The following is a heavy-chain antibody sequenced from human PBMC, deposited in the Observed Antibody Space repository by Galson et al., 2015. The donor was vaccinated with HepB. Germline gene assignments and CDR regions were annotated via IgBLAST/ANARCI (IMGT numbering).Heavy chain of an antibody. J-gene: IGHJ4*02. CDR3: ARAPRPAVSGNFDY. Sequence: SVKVSCKASGYTFTGYYMHWVRQAPGQGLEWMGRINPNSGGTSYAQKFQDRVTMNRDTSISTAYMELSRLRSDDTAVYYCARAPRPAVSGNFDYWGQGTLVTVSS. V-gene: IGHV1-2*06. D-gene: IGHD6-19*01. CDR2: INPNSGGT. CDR1: GYTFTGYY.